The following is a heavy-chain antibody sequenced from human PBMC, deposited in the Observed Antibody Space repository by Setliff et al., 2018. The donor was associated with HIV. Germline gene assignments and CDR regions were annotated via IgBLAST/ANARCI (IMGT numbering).Heavy chain of an antibody. CDR2: INPNSGGT. CDR1: GYTFTGYY. D-gene: IGHD4-17*01. Sequence: GASVKVSCKASGYTFTGYYMHWLRQAPGQGLEWMGWINPNSGGTNYAQKSQCWVTMTRDTSISTAYMELSRLRSYDTAVYYCARVQASSDYGVSFWGQGTVVTVSS. J-gene: IGHJ3*01. V-gene: IGHV1-2*04. CDR3: ARVQASSDYGVSF.